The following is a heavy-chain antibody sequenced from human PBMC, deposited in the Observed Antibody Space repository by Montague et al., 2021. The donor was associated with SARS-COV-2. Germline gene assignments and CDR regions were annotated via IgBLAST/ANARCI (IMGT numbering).Heavy chain of an antibody. J-gene: IGHJ4*02. V-gene: IGHV4-4*02. D-gene: IGHD3-10*01. CDR2: IYHTGST. CDR1: GGSISSSNW. CDR3: ASRRAVWFVSSPGRFDY. Sequence: SETLSLTCAVSGGSISSSNWWSWVRQPPGKGLEWIGEIYHTGSTXHNPSLKSRVTISVDKSKNQFSLKLSSVTAADTAVYYCASRRAVWFVSSPGRFDYWGQGTLVTVSS.